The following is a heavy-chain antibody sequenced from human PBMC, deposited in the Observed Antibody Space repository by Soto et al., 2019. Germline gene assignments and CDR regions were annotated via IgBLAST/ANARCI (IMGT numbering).Heavy chain of an antibody. CDR2: IYYSGSS. CDR1: GGSISSYY. Sequence: QVQVQESGPGLVKPSETLSLTCTVSGGSISSYYWSWIRQPPGKGLEWIGYIYYSGSSNYNPSLKSRVTISLDTSKHQFSLKLSSVTAADTAVYYCATSGREKLVLNYWGQGTLVTVSS. J-gene: IGHJ4*02. CDR3: ATSGREKLVLNY. D-gene: IGHD6-13*01. V-gene: IGHV4-59*01.